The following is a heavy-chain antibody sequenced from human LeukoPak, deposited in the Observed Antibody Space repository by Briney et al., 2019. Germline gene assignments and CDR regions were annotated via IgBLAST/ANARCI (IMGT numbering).Heavy chain of an antibody. CDR3: AKDRGENSGSHAN. CDR1: GFSFNKAW. Sequence: GGSLRLSCVASGFSFNKAWMSWVRQAPGKGLEWVSAISGSGGSTNYADSVKGRFTISRDNSRNTLYLQMNSLRAEDTAVYYCAKDRGENSGSHANWGQGTLVTVSS. CDR2: ISGSGGST. J-gene: IGHJ4*02. V-gene: IGHV3-23*01. D-gene: IGHD1-26*01.